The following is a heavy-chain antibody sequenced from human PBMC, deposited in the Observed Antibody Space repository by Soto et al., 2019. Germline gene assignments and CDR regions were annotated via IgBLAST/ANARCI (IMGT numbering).Heavy chain of an antibody. CDR2: IYYSGST. J-gene: IGHJ3*02. D-gene: IGHD6-6*01. V-gene: IGHV4-31*03. CDR1: GGSISSGGYY. CDR3: ARSIAATAGAFDI. Sequence: PSETLSLTCTVSGGSISSGGYYWSWIRQHPGKGLEWIGYIYYSGSTYYNPSLKSRVTISVDTPKNQFSLKLSSVTAADTAVYYCARSIAATAGAFDIWGQGTMVTVSS.